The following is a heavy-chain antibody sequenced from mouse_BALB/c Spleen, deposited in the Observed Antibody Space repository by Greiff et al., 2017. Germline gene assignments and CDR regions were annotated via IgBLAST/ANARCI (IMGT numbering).Heavy chain of an antibody. CDR2: ISSGGSYT. V-gene: IGHV5-9-4*01. J-gene: IGHJ4*01. Sequence: EVKVVESGGGLVKPGGSLKLSCAASGFTFSSYAMSWVRQSPEKRLEWVAEISSGGSYTYYPDTVTGRFTISRDNAKNTLYLEMSSLRSEDTAMYYCARNWDGMDYWGQGTSVTVSS. D-gene: IGHD4-1*01. CDR1: GFTFSSYA. CDR3: ARNWDGMDY.